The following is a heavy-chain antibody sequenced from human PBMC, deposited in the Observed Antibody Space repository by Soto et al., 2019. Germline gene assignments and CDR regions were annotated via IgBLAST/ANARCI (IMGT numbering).Heavy chain of an antibody. CDR2: IIPILDAV. D-gene: IGHD2-15*01. Sequence: SVKVSCKASGGTFSNYAISWVRRAPGQGLEWMGGIIPILDAVFYAPKFQGRVTITADESTSTLYLQMKSLRAEDTAVYYCAKSGMAGYCRGGNCYYYLDYWGQGTLVTVSS. CDR3: AKSGMAGYCRGGNCYYYLDY. CDR1: GGTFSNYA. V-gene: IGHV1-69*13. J-gene: IGHJ4*02.